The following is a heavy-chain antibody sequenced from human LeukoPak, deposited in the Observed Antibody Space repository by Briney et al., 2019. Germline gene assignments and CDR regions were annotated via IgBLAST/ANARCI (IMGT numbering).Heavy chain of an antibody. Sequence: GGSLRLSCAGSGFTFSSYWMSWVRQAPGKGLEWVANIKQDGSEKYYVDSVKGRFTISRDNAKNSLYLQMNSLRAEDTAVYYCARDYYDSSGYYFFDYWGQGTLVTVSS. CDR2: IKQDGSEK. J-gene: IGHJ4*02. CDR1: GFTFSSYW. CDR3: ARDYYDSSGYYFFDY. V-gene: IGHV3-7*01. D-gene: IGHD3-22*01.